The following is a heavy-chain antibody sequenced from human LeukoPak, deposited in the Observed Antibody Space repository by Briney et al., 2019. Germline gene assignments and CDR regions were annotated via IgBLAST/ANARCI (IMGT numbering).Heavy chain of an antibody. CDR2: TYYRSKWYN. CDR1: GDSVSSNSTA. D-gene: IGHD6-13*01. Sequence: SQTLSLTCAISGDSVSSNSTAWSWIRQSPSRGLEWLGRTYYRSKWYNYYAVSVKSRITITPDTSKNQFSLQLKSVTPEDTAVYYCAREVAAAGIGGDAFDIWGQGTMVTVSS. J-gene: IGHJ3*02. V-gene: IGHV6-1*01. CDR3: AREVAAAGIGGDAFDI.